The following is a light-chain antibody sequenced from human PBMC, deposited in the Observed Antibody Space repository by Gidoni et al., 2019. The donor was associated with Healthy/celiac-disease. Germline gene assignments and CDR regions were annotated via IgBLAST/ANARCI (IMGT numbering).Light chain of an antibody. CDR3: AAWDDSLSGWM. CDR2: RNN. J-gene: IGLJ3*02. V-gene: IGLV1-47*01. CDR1: SSNIGSNY. Sequence: QSVLTQPPSASGTPGQRVTISCSGSSSNIGSNYVYWYQQLPGTAPKLLNYRNNQRPSGVPDRFSGSKSGTSASLAISGLRSEDEADYYCAAWDDSLSGWMFGGGTKLTVL.